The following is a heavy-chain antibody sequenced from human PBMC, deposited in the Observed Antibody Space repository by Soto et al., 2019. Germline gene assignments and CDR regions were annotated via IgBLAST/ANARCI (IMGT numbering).Heavy chain of an antibody. CDR2: ISSSSSYI. J-gene: IGHJ4*02. CDR3: AIDRNYYDSSGYFDY. D-gene: IGHD3-22*01. V-gene: IGHV3-21*01. CDR1: GFTFSSYS. Sequence: EVQLVESGGGLVKPGGSLRLSCAASGFTFSSYSMNWVRQAPGKGLEWVSSISSSSSYIYYADSVKGRFTISRDNAKNSLYRQMNSLRAEDTAVYYCAIDRNYYDSSGYFDYWGQGTLVTVSS.